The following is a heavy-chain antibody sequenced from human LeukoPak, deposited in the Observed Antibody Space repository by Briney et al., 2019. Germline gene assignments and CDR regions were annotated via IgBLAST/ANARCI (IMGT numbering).Heavy chain of an antibody. V-gene: IGHV3-23*01. CDR1: GFTFSSYA. CDR2: ISGSGDST. Sequence: PGGSLRLSCAASGFTFSSYAMSWVRQAPGKGLEWVSAISGSGDSTYYADSVKGRFTISRDNAKNSLYLQMNSLRAEDTAVYYCASDSGVRGSYPPYWGQGTLVTVSS. D-gene: IGHD1-26*01. J-gene: IGHJ4*02. CDR3: ASDSGVRGSYPPY.